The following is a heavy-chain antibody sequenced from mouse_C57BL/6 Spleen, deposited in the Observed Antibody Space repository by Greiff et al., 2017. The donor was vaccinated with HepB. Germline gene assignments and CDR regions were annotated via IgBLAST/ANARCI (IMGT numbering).Heavy chain of an antibody. Sequence: VQLQQSGPELVKPGASVKISCKASGYAFSSSWMNWVKQRPGKGLEWIGRIYPGDGDTNYNGKFKGKATLTADKSSSTAYMQLSSLTSADSAVYFCATITTVVARGFDYWGQGTTLTVSS. CDR1: GYAFSSSW. D-gene: IGHD1-1*01. V-gene: IGHV1-82*01. CDR3: ATITTVVARGFDY. CDR2: IYPGDGDT. J-gene: IGHJ2*01.